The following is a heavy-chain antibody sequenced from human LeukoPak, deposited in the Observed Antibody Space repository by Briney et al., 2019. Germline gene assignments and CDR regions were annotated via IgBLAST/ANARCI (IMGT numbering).Heavy chain of an antibody. J-gene: IGHJ4*02. D-gene: IGHD6-13*01. Sequence: ASVKVSCKASGYTFTSYGISWVRQAPGQGLEWMGWISAYNGNTNYAQKLQGRVTMTTDTSTSTAYLQWRSLKASDTAIYYCARRVDAASSWYSAALDYWGQGTLVTVSS. CDR3: ARRVDAASSWYSAALDY. CDR2: ISAYNGNT. CDR1: GYTFTSYG. V-gene: IGHV1-18*01.